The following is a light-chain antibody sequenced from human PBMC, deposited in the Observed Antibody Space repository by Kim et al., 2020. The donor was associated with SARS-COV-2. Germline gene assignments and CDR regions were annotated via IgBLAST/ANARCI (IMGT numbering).Light chain of an antibody. CDR1: QSGSSSY. CDR3: QQYGSSPMYT. J-gene: IGKJ2*01. CDR2: GAS. V-gene: IGKV3-20*01. Sequence: EIVLAQSPGTLSLSPGERATLSCRARQSGSSSYLAWYQQKPGQSPRLLTDGASSSATGIPDRFSGSGSETDFYLTMSRLEPEDFAVYYCQQYGSSPMYTLGQGTKLEI.